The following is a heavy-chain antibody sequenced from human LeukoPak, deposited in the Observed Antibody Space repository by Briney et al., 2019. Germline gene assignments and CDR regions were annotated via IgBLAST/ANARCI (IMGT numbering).Heavy chain of an antibody. CDR2: ISYDGSNK. Sequence: PGRSLRLSCAASGFTFSSYAMHWVRQAPGKGLEWVAVISYDGSNKYYADSVKGRFTISRDNSKNTLYLQMNSLRAEDTAVYYCARDRGYSSSWLPRVWFDPWGQGTLVTVSS. D-gene: IGHD6-13*01. CDR3: ARDRGYSSSWLPRVWFDP. CDR1: GFTFSSYA. V-gene: IGHV3-30*04. J-gene: IGHJ5*02.